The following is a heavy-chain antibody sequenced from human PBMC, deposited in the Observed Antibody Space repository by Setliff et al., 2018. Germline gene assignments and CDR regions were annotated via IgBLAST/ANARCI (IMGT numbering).Heavy chain of an antibody. CDR2: ISSSGSTI. CDR1: GFIFTNYW. V-gene: IGHV3-11*01. J-gene: IGHJ4*02. CDR3: VNSYRGYDDYPDY. Sequence: PGGSLRLSCAASGFIFTNYWMTWIRQAPGKGLEWVSYISSSGSTIYYADSVKGRFTISRDNAKNSLYLQMNSLRVEDTAVYYCVNSYRGYDDYPDYWGQGTLVTVSS. D-gene: IGHD3-16*02.